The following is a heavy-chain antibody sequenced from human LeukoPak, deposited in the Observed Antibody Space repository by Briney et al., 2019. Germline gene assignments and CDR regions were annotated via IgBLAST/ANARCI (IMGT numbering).Heavy chain of an antibody. CDR2: VYSDGSP. Sequence: GGSLRLPCEACGFTVTNYCMSWVRQAPGKGLEWVSLVYSDGSPYYAESVRGRFSISRDNAKNTLYLQMNSLRAEDTAMYYCATDPFQDRGDYAAVNGGEGALVTVSS. D-gene: IGHD2-21*01. V-gene: IGHV3-66*01. CDR3: ATDPFQDRGDYAAVN. J-gene: IGHJ4*02. CDR1: GFTVTNYC.